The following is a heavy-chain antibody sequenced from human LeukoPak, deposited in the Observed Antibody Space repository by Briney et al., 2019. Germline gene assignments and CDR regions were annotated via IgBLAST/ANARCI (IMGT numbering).Heavy chain of an antibody. Sequence: GGSLRLSCAASRFTFSGYSMSWVRQAPGKGLGWVSYISESSSHTYYGDSVKGRFTISRDNAKNSLYLQMNSLRVEDTGIYYCARDRAPKSRVGGMDVWGQGTTVIVSS. J-gene: IGHJ6*02. CDR1: RFTFSGYS. V-gene: IGHV3-21*06. CDR2: ISESSSHT. D-gene: IGHD5-24*01. CDR3: ARDRAPKSRVGGMDV.